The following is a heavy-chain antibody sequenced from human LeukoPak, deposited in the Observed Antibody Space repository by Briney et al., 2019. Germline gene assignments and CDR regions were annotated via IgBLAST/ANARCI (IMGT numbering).Heavy chain of an antibody. CDR2: IKQDGSEK. CDR1: GFTFSNYW. J-gene: IGHJ4*02. CDR3: ARASVRYFDWLVYFDY. V-gene: IGHV3-7*01. D-gene: IGHD3-9*01. Sequence: GGSLRLSCAASGFTFSNYWMSWVRQAPGKGLEWVANIKQDGSEKYYVDSVKGRFTISRDNAKNSLYLEMNSLRAEDTAVYYCARASVRYFDWLVYFDYWGQGTLVTVSS.